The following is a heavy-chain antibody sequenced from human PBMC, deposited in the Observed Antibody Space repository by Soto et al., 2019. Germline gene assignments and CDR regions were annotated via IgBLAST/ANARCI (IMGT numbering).Heavy chain of an antibody. J-gene: IGHJ4*01. CDR3: ARMSGYVPQKNDY. CDR2: ISAFNGKT. CDR1: GYAFTSYG. Sequence: GASVKVSCKASGYAFTSYGISWVRQAPGQGLEWMGRISAFNGKTNYAQKFQGRVTITADKSTSTAYMELSSLRSEDTAVYYCARMSGYVPQKNDYWG. D-gene: IGHD3-3*01. V-gene: IGHV1-18*01.